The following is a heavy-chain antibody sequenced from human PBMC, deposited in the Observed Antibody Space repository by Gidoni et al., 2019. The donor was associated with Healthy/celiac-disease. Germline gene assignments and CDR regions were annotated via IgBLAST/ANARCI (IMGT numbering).Heavy chain of an antibody. CDR3: ARDPGIAARGYYYYGMDV. Sequence: QVQLVQSGAEVKKPGASVKVSCKASGYTFTSYAMHWVRQAPGQRLEWMGWINAGNGNTKYSQKFQGRVTITRDTSASTAYMELSSLRSEDTAVYYCARDPGIAARGYYYYGMDVWGQGTTVTVSS. V-gene: IGHV1-3*01. CDR2: INAGNGNT. CDR1: GYTFTSYA. D-gene: IGHD6-6*01. J-gene: IGHJ6*02.